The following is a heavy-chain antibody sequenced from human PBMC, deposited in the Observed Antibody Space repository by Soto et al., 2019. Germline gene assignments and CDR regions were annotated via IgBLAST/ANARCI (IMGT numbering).Heavy chain of an antibody. J-gene: IGHJ4*02. D-gene: IGHD3-16*01. CDR1: GGSISSSTYY. V-gene: IGHV4-39*01. CDR3: ARNGHTFGGVS. Sequence: PSETLSLTCTVSGGSISSSTYYWGWIRQPPGKGLEWIGSIYYSGSTYYNPSLKSRVTISVDTSKNQFSLKLNSVTAADTAVYYCARNGHTFGGVSWGQGTLVTVSS. CDR2: IYYSGST.